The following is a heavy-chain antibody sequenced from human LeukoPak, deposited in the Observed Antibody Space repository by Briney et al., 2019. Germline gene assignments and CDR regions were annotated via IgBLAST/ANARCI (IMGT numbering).Heavy chain of an antibody. D-gene: IGHD5-12*01. J-gene: IGHJ4*02. CDR1: GGTFSSYA. CDR2: IIPIFGTA. Sequence: ASVKDSCKATGGTFSSYAICWVRQAPGQGLEWMGGIIPIFGTANYAQKFQGRVTITADESTSTAYMELSSLRSEDTAVYYCAVATPYYFDYWGQGTLVTVSS. V-gene: IGHV1-69*13. CDR3: AVATPYYFDY.